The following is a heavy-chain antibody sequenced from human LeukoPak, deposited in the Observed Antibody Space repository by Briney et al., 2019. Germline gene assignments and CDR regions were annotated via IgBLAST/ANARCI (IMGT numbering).Heavy chain of an antibody. CDR2: IYTSGST. D-gene: IGHD3-22*01. J-gene: IGHJ4*02. CDR1: GGSISSYY. V-gene: IGHV4-4*07. Sequence: PSETLSLTCTVSGGSISSYYWSWIRQPAGKGLEWIGRIYTSGSTNYNSSLKSRLTISLDTSKNQFSLKLTSLTAADTAVYYCARGGWNKFDYWGQGTLVTVSS. CDR3: ARGGWNKFDY.